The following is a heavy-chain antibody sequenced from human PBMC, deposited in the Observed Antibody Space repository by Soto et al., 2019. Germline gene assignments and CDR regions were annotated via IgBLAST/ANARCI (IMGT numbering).Heavy chain of an antibody. CDR1: GGSIRSYY. D-gene: IGHD2-21*02. J-gene: IGHJ6*02. V-gene: IGHV4-59*01. CDR3: ARDLWGYCGTDCYPLDV. CDR2: LYNSGST. Sequence: PSETLSLTCTVSGGSIRSYYLSWIRQAPGKGLEWIGYLYNSGSTVYNPSLKSRVTISVDTSKNQFSLKLNSVTAADTAVYYCARDLWGYCGTDCYPLDVWGQGTTVTVSS.